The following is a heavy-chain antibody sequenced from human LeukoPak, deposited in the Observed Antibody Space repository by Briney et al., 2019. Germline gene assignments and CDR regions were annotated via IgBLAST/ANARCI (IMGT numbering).Heavy chain of an antibody. D-gene: IGHD6-13*01. Sequence: GGSLRLSCAASGFTFSSYDMHWVRHATGKGLEWVSAIGTAGDTYYPGSVKGRFTISRENAKNSLYLQMNSLRAGDTAVYYCARGVGSSWSTDWFDHWGQGTLVTVSS. J-gene: IGHJ5*02. CDR2: IGTAGDT. CDR3: ARGVGSSWSTDWFDH. CDR1: GFTFSSYD. V-gene: IGHV3-13*01.